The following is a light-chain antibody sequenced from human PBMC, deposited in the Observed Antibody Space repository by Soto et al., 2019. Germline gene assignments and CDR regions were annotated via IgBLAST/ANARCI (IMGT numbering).Light chain of an antibody. CDR3: QQYGGAPYT. CDR2: GAS. V-gene: IGKV3-20*01. CDR1: QSVVSDY. J-gene: IGKJ2*01. Sequence: EIVLTQSPDTLSLSPGDGVTLSCRASQSVVSDYVAWYQQKPGQAPRLLIYGASIGDTGLPARFSGSGSGTDFTLTISRLEPEDFAVYYCQQYGGAPYTFGPGT.